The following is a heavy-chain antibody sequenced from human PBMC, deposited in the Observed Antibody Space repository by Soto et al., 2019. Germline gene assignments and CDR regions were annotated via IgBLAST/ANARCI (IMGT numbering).Heavy chain of an antibody. V-gene: IGHV3-33*06. CDR3: AKGGPFTGGFDP. CDR2: IWYDGTKK. D-gene: IGHD3-16*01. CDR1: GFTFNYYG. Sequence: QVQLVESGGGVVQPGGSLRLSCVASGFTFNYYGIHWVRQAPGKGLEWVAVIWYDGTKKDYVDSVQGRFTVSRDNSRNTVHLQMNSLRADDTAIYYCAKGGPFTGGFDPWGQGTLVTVAS. J-gene: IGHJ5*02.